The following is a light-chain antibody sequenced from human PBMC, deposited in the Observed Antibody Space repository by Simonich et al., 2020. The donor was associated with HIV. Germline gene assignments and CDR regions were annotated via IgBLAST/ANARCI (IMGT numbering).Light chain of an antibody. CDR2: KAS. CDR3: QQDNSHFPT. J-gene: IGKJ1*01. CDR1: QSIKNW. Sequence: DIQMTQSPSTLSASVGYRVTITCRASQSIKNWLAWYHPKPGKDPELLFYKASTLESGVPSTFSGSRSWTEYTLTMSGLQPDDFATYYCQQDNSHFPTFGQGTKVEIK. V-gene: IGKV1-5*03.